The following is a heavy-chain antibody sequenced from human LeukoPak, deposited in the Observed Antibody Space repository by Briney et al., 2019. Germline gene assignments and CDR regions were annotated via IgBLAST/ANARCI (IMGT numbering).Heavy chain of an antibody. J-gene: IGHJ6*03. CDR1: GGSISSGSYY. V-gene: IGHV4-61*02. D-gene: IGHD2-2*01. CDR3: ARDLIVVVPAAHDYYYYYYMDV. Sequence: PSETLSLTCTVSGGSISSGSYYWSWIRQPAGKGLEWIGRTYTSGSTNYNPSLKSRVTISVDTSKNQFSLKLSSVTAADTAVYYCARDLIVVVPAAHDYYYYYYMDVWGKGTTVTVSS. CDR2: TYTSGST.